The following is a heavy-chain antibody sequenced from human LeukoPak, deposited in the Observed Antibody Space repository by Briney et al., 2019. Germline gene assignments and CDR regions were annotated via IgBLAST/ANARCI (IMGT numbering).Heavy chain of an antibody. CDR2: INPNSGGT. CDR3: ARDLQRYSSYYFDY. V-gene: IGHV1-2*02. Sequence: ASVKVSCKASGYTFTGYYMHWVRQAPGQGLEWMGRINPNSGGTNYAQKFQGRVTMTRDTSISTAYMELSRLRSDDTAVYYCARDLQRYSSYYFDYWGQGTLVTVSS. J-gene: IGHJ4*02. D-gene: IGHD5-18*01. CDR1: GYTFTGYY.